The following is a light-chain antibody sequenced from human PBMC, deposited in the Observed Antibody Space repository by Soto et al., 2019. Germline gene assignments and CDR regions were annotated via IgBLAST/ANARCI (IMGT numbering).Light chain of an antibody. Sequence: DIQMTQSPSSLSASVGDRVTITCRASQGISNYLAWYQQKPGKVPKLLIYAASTLQSGVPSRFSGSGSGTDFTLTISSLQPEDVATYYCQKYNSAPLALTFGGGTKVEIK. CDR1: QGISNY. V-gene: IGKV1-27*01. CDR2: AAS. J-gene: IGKJ4*01. CDR3: QKYNSAPLALT.